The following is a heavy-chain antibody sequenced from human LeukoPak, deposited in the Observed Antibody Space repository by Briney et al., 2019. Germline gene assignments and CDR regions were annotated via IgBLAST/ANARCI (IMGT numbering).Heavy chain of an antibody. CDR1: GYTFTGYY. CDR3: ARGPSTSTLRDAFDI. V-gene: IGHV1-2*02. D-gene: IGHD2-2*01. CDR2: INPNSGGT. J-gene: IGHJ3*02. Sequence: GASVKVSCKASGYTFTGYYMHWVRQAPGQGLEWMGWINPNSGGTNYAQKFQGRVTMTRDTSISTAYMELSRLRSDDTAVYYCARGPSTSTLRDAFDIWGQGTMVTVSS.